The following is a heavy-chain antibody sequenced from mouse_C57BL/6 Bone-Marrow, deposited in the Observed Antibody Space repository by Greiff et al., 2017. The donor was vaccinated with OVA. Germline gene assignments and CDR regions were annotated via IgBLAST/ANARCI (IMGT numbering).Heavy chain of an antibody. CDR2: IHPNSGST. CDR3: ARAITTVVATSKYFDV. V-gene: IGHV1-64*01. Sequence: QVQLQQPGAELVKPGASVKLSCKASGYTFTSYWMHWVKQRPGQGLEWIGMIHPNSGSTNYNEKFKSKATLTVDKSSSTAYMQLSSLTSEDSAVYYCARAITTVVATSKYFDVWGTGTTVTVSS. J-gene: IGHJ1*03. CDR1: GYTFTSYW. D-gene: IGHD1-1*01.